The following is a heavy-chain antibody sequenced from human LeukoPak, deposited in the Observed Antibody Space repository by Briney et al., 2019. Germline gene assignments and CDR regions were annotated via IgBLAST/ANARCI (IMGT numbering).Heavy chain of an antibody. Sequence: GGSLRLSCAASGFTFSSYGMHWVRQAPGKGLEWVAFIRYDGSNKYYADSVKGRFTISRDNSKNTLYLQMNSLRAEDTAVYYCAKNRVLLWFGDFDYWGQGTLVTVSS. CDR1: GFTFSSYG. CDR3: AKNRVLLWFGDFDY. D-gene: IGHD3-10*01. CDR2: IRYDGSNK. J-gene: IGHJ4*02. V-gene: IGHV3-30*02.